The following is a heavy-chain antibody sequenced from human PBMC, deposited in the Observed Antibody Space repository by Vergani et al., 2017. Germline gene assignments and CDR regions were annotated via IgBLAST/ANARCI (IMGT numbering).Heavy chain of an antibody. CDR1: GDSIISRSYY. Sequence: QMQLQESGPGLVKASETLSLTCTVSGDSIISRSYYWGWIRQPPGKGLEWIGSIDNSGNGDSSSSLKSRVTISADTSKNQFSLRLTSVTAAEPAVYYCASGKYYSDSTSHFRGRYFDVWGRGTLVTVPS. V-gene: IGHV4-39*01. CDR2: IDNSGNG. CDR3: ASGKYYSDSTSHFRGRYFDV. D-gene: IGHD3-16*01. J-gene: IGHJ2*01.